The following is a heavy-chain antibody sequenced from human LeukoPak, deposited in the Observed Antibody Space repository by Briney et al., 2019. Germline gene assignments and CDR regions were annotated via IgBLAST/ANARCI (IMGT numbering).Heavy chain of an antibody. CDR3: ARIRDGYNDAYDI. CDR1: GYTFTSYG. CDR2: INPGGGNT. V-gene: IGHV1-46*01. J-gene: IGHJ3*02. D-gene: IGHD5-24*01. Sequence: WASVKVSCKASGYTFTSYGISWVRQAPGQGLEWMGLINPGGGNTNYAQNFQGRVTMTRDTSASTVYMELSSLRSEDTAIYYCARIRDGYNDAYDIWGQGTVVTVPS.